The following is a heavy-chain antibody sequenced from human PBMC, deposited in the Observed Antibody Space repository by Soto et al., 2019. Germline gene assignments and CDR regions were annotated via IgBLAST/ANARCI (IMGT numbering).Heavy chain of an antibody. V-gene: IGHV4-34*01. CDR2: INHSGST. D-gene: IGHD3-16*01. CDR1: GASFSCYY. CDR3: ARAWGGVPDY. Sequence: QVQLQQWGAGLLKPSETLSLSCAVYGASFSCYYWSWIRQPPGKGLEWIGDINHSGSTNYNPSVKSRVTISVVTSKSLCSLKLSSVYAADTAVYYCARAWGGVPDYWGQGTLVTVSS. J-gene: IGHJ4*02.